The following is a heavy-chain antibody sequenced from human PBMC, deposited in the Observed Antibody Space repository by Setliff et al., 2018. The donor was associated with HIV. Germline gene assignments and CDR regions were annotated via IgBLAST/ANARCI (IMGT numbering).Heavy chain of an antibody. J-gene: IGHJ6*02. CDR2: MNPNSGNT. CDR1: GSTFSTYD. D-gene: IGHD6-13*01. CDR3: ASSWSLIRYYAMDV. V-gene: IGHV1-8*01. Sequence: ASVKVSCKPSGSTFSTYDINWVRQATGQGLEWMGWMNPNSGNTGYEQKFQGRVTMTRNNSISTAYMALSSLRSDDTAVYYCASSWSLIRYYAMDVWGQGTTVTVSS.